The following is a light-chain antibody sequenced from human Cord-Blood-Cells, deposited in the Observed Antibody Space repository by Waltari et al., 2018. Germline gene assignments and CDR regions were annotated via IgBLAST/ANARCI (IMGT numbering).Light chain of an antibody. V-gene: IGLV2-14*01. Sequence: QSALTPPASVSGAPGQSITISCTGTSSDVGGYNYVSWYQQPPGKAPKLMLYDVSNRPSGVSNLFSGSKCGDTSSLTSSGRQAEDEADYYCSSYTSSRVFGTGTNVTVL. CDR1: SSDVGGYNY. CDR3: SSYTSSRV. J-gene: IGLJ1*01. CDR2: DVS.